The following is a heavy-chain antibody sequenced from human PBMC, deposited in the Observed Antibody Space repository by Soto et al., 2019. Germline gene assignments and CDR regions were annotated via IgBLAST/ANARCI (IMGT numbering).Heavy chain of an antibody. J-gene: IGHJ4*02. V-gene: IGHV1-2*04. CDR1: GYTFTGYY. Sequence: QVQLVQSGAEVKKPGASVKVSCKASGYTFTGYYMHWVRQAPGQGLEWMGWINPNSGGTNYAQKFQGWVTMTRDTAISTAYMELSRLRSDDTAVDYCARDMGREHSSRWYRVNYFDYWGQGNLVTVSS. D-gene: IGHD6-13*01. CDR3: ARDMGREHSSRWYRVNYFDY. CDR2: INPNSGGT.